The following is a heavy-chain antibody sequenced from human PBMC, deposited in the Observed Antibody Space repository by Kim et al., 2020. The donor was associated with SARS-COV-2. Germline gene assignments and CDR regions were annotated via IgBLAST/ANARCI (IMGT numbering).Heavy chain of an antibody. CDR2: IYYSGST. CDR3: ARGGAAAGTIYGMDV. Sequence: SETLSLTCTVSGGSISSYYWSWIRQPPGKGLEWIGYIYYSGSTNYNPSLKSRVTISVDTSKNQFSLKLSSVTAADTAVYYCARGGAAAGTIYGMDVWGQGTTVTVSS. V-gene: IGHV4-59*01. J-gene: IGHJ6*02. D-gene: IGHD6-13*01. CDR1: GGSISSYY.